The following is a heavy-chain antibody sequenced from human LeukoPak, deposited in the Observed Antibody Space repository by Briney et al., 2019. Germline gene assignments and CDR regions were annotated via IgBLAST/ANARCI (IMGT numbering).Heavy chain of an antibody. D-gene: IGHD3-10*01. CDR2: AYDDRDNK. J-gene: IGHJ4*02. CDR1: GFTFISYG. V-gene: IGHV3-33*01. CDR3: ARSYYGSGSYYTAMYYFDY. Sequence: GGSLRLSCAASGFTFISYGMHWVRQSPGKGLEWVAVAYDDRDNKYHADSVKGRFTVSKDNSKKTLYLQMNSLRAEDTAVYYCARSYYGSGSYYTAMYYFDYWGQGTLVTVSS.